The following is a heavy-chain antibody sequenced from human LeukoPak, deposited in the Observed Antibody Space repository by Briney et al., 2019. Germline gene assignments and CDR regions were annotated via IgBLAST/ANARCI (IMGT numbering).Heavy chain of an antibody. V-gene: IGHV3-21*01. Sequence: NPGGSLRLSCAASGFTFSSYSMNWVRQAPGKGLEWVSSISSSSSYIYYADSVKGRFTISRDNAKNSLYLQMNSLRAEDTAVYYCAIDSSIAVAGFFDYWGQGTLVTVSS. CDR2: ISSSSSYI. J-gene: IGHJ4*02. D-gene: IGHD6-19*01. CDR3: AIDSSIAVAGFFDY. CDR1: GFTFSSYS.